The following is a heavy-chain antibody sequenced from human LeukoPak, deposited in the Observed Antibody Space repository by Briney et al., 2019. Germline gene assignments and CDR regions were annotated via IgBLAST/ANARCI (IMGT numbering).Heavy chain of an antibody. CDR3: ARHLNYYLDY. D-gene: IGHD3-10*01. Sequence: GGSLLLSCAASGFTFSTYWMHWVRQAPGKGLVWVSRISSDGSITSYADSVKGRFTISRDNAKNTLYLQMNSLRAEDTAVYYCARHLNYYLDYWGQGTLVTVSS. CDR2: ISSDGSIT. J-gene: IGHJ4*02. V-gene: IGHV3-74*01. CDR1: GFTFSTYW.